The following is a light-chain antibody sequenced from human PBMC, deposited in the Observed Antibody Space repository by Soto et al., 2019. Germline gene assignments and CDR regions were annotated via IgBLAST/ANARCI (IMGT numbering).Light chain of an antibody. CDR3: QQRSNWIT. J-gene: IGKJ5*01. CDR2: DAS. Sequence: EIVLTQSPATLSLSPGETATLSCRASQSVSSYLAWYQQKPGQAPSLLIYDASNRATGIPARFSGSVSGTDFTLSISSLEPEDFAVYYCQQRSNWITFGQGTRLEIK. V-gene: IGKV3-11*01. CDR1: QSVSSY.